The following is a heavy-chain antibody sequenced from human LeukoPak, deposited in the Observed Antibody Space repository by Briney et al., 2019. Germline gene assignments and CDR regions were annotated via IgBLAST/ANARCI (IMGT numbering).Heavy chain of an antibody. J-gene: IGHJ6*03. CDR3: ARVSFRRDYDFANYYMDV. D-gene: IGHD3-3*01. V-gene: IGHV1-18*04. CDR1: GYTFTGYY. Sequence: ASVKVSCKASGYTFTGYYMHWVRQAPGQGLEWMGWISAYNGNTNYAQKLQGRVTMTTDTSTSTAYMELRSLRSDDTAVYYCARVSFRRDYDFANYYMDVWGKGTTVTVSS. CDR2: ISAYNGNT.